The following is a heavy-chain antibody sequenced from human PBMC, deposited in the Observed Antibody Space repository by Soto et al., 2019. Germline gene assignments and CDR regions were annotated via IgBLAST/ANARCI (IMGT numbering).Heavy chain of an antibody. CDR2: ISAYNGNT. D-gene: IGHD3-10*01. Sequence: GASVKVSCKASGYTFTSYGISWVRQAPGQGLEWMGWISAYNGNTNYAQKLQGRVTMTTDTSTSTAYIELRSLRSDDTAVYYCARDAHTSELLSPAEYFQHWGQGTLVTVSS. CDR3: ARDAHTSELLSPAEYFQH. J-gene: IGHJ1*01. CDR1: GYTFTSYG. V-gene: IGHV1-18*01.